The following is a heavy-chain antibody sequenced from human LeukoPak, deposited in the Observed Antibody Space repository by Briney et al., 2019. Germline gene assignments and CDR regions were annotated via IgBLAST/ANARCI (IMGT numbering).Heavy chain of an antibody. Sequence: GESLRISCKGSGYSFSGYWIGWVRQMPGRGLEWMAIIFPGDSQIKYSPSFQGQVSFSADKSINTAYLQWSSLKTSDSAMYYCTRLRGKTLPHYYFDSWGQGPLVTVSS. D-gene: IGHD2-15*01. J-gene: IGHJ4*02. V-gene: IGHV5-51*01. CDR3: TRLRGKTLPHYYFDS. CDR2: IFPGDSQI. CDR1: GYSFSGYW.